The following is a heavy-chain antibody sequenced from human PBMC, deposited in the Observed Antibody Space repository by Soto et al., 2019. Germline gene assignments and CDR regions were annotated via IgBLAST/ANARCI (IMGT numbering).Heavy chain of an antibody. V-gene: IGHV5-10-1*03. J-gene: IGHJ4*02. CDR1: GYNFTTKW. Sequence: EVQLAQSGAEVKKPGESLRISCSGSGYNFTTKWISWVRQVPGKGLEWMGRIDPSDSYINYSPTFQGHVTISVDTSISTAYLQWSSLKASDTATYFCARLSAVATLGANYLDLWGQGTLVTVSS. CDR2: IDPSDSYI. D-gene: IGHD5-12*01. CDR3: ARLSAVATLGANYLDL.